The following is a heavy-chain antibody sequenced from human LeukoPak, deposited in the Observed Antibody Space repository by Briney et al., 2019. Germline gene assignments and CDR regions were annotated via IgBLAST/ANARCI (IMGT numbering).Heavy chain of an antibody. Sequence: PSETLSLTCTVSSGSLSSYYWSWIRQPAGKGLEWIGRIYTSGSTNYNPSLKSRVTISLDTSKNQFSLNLSSVTAADTAVYYCARGPGGSSSSDFDYWGQGTLVTVSS. J-gene: IGHJ4*02. V-gene: IGHV4-4*07. CDR3: ARGPGGSSSSDFDY. D-gene: IGHD6-6*01. CDR1: SGSLSSYY. CDR2: IYTSGST.